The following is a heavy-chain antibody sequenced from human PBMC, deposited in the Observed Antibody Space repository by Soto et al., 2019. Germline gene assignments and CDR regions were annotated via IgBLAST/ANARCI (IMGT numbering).Heavy chain of an antibody. CDR3: ARASVVRDDAFDL. Sequence: PSETLSLTCIVSGGSISSGDDYWAWIRQPPGKGLEWLGYIYYIGTTHVTPSLKSRLTLSIETSKNQFSLKLRSVTAPDTAVYFCARASVVRDDAFDLWGQGKVVT. CDR1: GGSISSGDDY. CDR2: IYYIGTT. J-gene: IGHJ3*01. D-gene: IGHD1-26*01. V-gene: IGHV4-30-4*01.